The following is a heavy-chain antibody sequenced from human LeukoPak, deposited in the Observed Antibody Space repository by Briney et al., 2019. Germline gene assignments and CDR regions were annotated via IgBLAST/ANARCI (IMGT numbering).Heavy chain of an antibody. CDR1: GASISSSGYY. Sequence: PSETLSLTCTVSGASISSSGYYWGWIRQPPGKGLEWIGSLHYTGSIYYNPSLKSRVTIIADTFKNQFSLNVGSVTATDKAVYYCAREALGGGGYWGQGTLVTVSS. D-gene: IGHD3-10*01. J-gene: IGHJ4*02. CDR2: LHYTGSI. V-gene: IGHV4-39*02. CDR3: AREALGGGGY.